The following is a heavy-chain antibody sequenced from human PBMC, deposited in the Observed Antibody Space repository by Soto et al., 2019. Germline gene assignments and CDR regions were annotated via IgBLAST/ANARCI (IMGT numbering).Heavy chain of an antibody. CDR3: ARSYVTSRPIDF. J-gene: IGHJ4*02. Sequence: QVQLVQSGAEVKKPGASVKVSCKASGYSLTGYYIHWVRRAPGQGLEWMGITNPRDGSTNYAQKFQGRVTMTSDTSTSTVYMEMSSLRSDDTAMYYCARSYVTSRPIDFWGQGTLVTVSS. D-gene: IGHD3-10*02. CDR2: TNPRDGST. CDR1: GYSLTGYY. V-gene: IGHV1-46*01.